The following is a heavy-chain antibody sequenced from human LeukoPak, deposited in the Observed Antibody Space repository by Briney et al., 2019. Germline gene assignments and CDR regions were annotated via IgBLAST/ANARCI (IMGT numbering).Heavy chain of an antibody. CDR2: INPNSGGT. V-gene: IGHV1-2*02. D-gene: IGHD2-21*02. CDR3: ARDGGDLVAFDI. Sequence: ASVKVSCKASGYTFTGYYMHWVRQAPGQGLEWMGWINPNSGGTNYAQKFQGRVTMTRDTSISTAYMELSRLRSDNTAVYYCARDGGDLVAFDIWGQGTMVTVSS. CDR1: GYTFTGYY. J-gene: IGHJ3*02.